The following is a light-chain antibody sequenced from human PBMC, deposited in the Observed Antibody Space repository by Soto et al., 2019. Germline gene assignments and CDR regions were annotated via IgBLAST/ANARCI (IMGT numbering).Light chain of an antibody. J-gene: IGKJ4*01. CDR2: AAS. CDR1: QCISSY. CDR3: QQYYSYPLT. Sequence: AIRMTQSPSSFSASTGDRVTITCRAIQCISSYLAWYQQKPGKAPKLLIYAASTLQSGVPSRFSGSGSGTDFTLTLSCLQSEDFATYYCQQYYSYPLTFGGGTKVEIK. V-gene: IGKV1-8*01.